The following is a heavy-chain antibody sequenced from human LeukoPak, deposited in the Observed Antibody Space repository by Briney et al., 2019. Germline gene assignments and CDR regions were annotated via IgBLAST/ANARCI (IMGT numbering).Heavy chain of an antibody. D-gene: IGHD1-7*01. CDR3: ARDYWWNYDY. V-gene: IGHV3-30-3*01. Sequence: GRSLRLSCAASGFTFSDYAMYWVHQAPGKGLEWVAVISKDGSDKYYPGSVRGRFTISRDNSKNTIYLQMDSLRAEDTAIYYCARDYWWNYDYWGQGTLVTVSS. CDR1: GFTFSDYA. CDR2: ISKDGSDK. J-gene: IGHJ4*02.